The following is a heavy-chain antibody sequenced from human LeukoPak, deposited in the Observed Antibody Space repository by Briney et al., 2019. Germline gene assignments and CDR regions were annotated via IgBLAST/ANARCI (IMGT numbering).Heavy chain of an antibody. D-gene: IGHD6-19*01. Sequence: SGTLSLTCAVSGGSISSGSYYWSWIRQPAGKGLEWIGRIYTSGSTNYNPSLKSRVTISVDTSKNQFSLKLSSVTAADTAVYYCAREPTPVVGDEIGAFDIWGQGTMVTVSS. J-gene: IGHJ3*02. CDR2: IYTSGST. CDR3: AREPTPVVGDEIGAFDI. V-gene: IGHV4-61*02. CDR1: GGSISSGSYY.